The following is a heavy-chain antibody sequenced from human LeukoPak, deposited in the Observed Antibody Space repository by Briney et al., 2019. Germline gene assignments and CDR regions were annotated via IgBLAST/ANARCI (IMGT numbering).Heavy chain of an antibody. CDR1: GGSISSYY. J-gene: IGHJ4*02. D-gene: IGHD3-9*01. V-gene: IGHV4-59*08. CDR3: ARVGYDILTGYYLPYYFDY. CDR2: IYYSGST. Sequence: PSETLSLTCTVSGGSISSYYWSWIRQPPGKGLEWIGYIYYSGSTNYNPSLKSRVTISVDTSKNQFSLKLSSVTAADTAVYYCARVGYDILTGYYLPYYFDYWGQGTLVTVSS.